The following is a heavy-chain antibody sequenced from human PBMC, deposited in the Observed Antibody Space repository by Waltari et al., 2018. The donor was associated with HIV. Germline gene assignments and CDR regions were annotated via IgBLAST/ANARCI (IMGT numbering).Heavy chain of an antibody. CDR3: RVVSSVTTGRPPPKENFDV. V-gene: IGHV1-46*01. Sequence: QVLLAQSGGEVKKPGASVKISCKASQYLFFTFYFHWVRQAPGQGLKWMVSVNPSVGPATYPHNCQDRVTLTTDTSTNTVFIEVSSLRSDDTAIYFCRVVSSVTTGRPPPKENFDVWGQGTVVAVSS. D-gene: IGHD4-17*01. CDR1: QYLFFTFY. J-gene: IGHJ3*01. CDR2: VNPSVGPA.